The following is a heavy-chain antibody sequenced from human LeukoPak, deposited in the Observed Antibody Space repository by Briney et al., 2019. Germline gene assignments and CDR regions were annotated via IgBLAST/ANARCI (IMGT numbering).Heavy chain of an antibody. V-gene: IGHV1-69*04. J-gene: IGHJ4*02. Sequence: ASVKVSCKASGGTFSSYAISWVRQAPGQGLEWMGRIIPILGIANYAQKFQGRVTITADKSTSTAYMELSSLRSEDTAVYYCARGGGPYTTAPFDYWGQGTLVTVSS. CDR2: IIPILGIA. CDR3: ARGGGPYTTAPFDY. CDR1: GGTFSSYA. D-gene: IGHD2-2*02.